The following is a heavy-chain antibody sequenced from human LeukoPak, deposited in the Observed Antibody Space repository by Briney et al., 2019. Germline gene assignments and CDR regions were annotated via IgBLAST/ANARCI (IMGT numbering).Heavy chain of an antibody. D-gene: IGHD4-17*01. CDR3: ARDDSGDYLFDY. V-gene: IGHV3-30-3*01. J-gene: IGHJ4*02. CDR1: GFTFSSYA. CDR2: ISYDGSNK. Sequence: GRSLRLSCAASGFTFSSYAMHWVRQAPGKGLEWVAVISYDGSNKYYADSVKGRFTISRDNSKNTLYLQMNSLRAADTAVYYCARDDSGDYLFDYWGQGTLVTVSS.